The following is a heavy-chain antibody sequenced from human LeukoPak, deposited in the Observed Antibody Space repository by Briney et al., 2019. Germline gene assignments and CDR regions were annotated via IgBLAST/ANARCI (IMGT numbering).Heavy chain of an antibody. Sequence: PSETLSLTCTVYAGSISSYYWNWIRQVPGKGLEWIGYIFYGANTYYNPSLKDRVTMSMDTSKSQVSLKLTSVTAADTAVYYCASGTILGVIAPYCFHSWGQGTLVTVSP. J-gene: IGHJ4*02. CDR1: AGSISSYY. D-gene: IGHD3-3*01. CDR3: ASGTILGVIAPYCFHS. CDR2: IFYGANT. V-gene: IGHV4-59*01.